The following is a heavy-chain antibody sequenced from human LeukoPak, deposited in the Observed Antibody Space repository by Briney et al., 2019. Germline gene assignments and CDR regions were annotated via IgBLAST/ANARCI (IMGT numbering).Heavy chain of an antibody. CDR1: GFTVSSNY. D-gene: IGHD3-10*01. CDR3: ARMAPVGATSIIALFDY. J-gene: IGHJ4*02. V-gene: IGHV3-66*01. Sequence: GGSLRLSCAASGFTVSSNYMSWVRQAPGKGLAWVSVIYSGGSTYYADSVKGRFTISRDNSKNTLYLHMNSLRAEDTAVYYCARMAPVGATSIIALFDYWGQGTLVTVSS. CDR2: IYSGGST.